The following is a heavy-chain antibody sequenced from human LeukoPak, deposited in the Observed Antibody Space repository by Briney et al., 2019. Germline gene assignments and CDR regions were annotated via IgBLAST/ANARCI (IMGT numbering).Heavy chain of an antibody. J-gene: IGHJ5*02. D-gene: IGHD3-10*01. Sequence: SGTLSLTCAVSRGSISSNNWWSWVRQPPGKRLEWIAEIYHSGSTNYNPSLKSRVTISVDKSKNQFSLKLSSVTAADTAMYYCARDSYYFGSGSDNTPYNWFDPWGQGTLVTVSS. CDR3: ARDSYYFGSGSDNTPYNWFDP. CDR1: RGSISSNNW. CDR2: IYHSGST. V-gene: IGHV4-4*02.